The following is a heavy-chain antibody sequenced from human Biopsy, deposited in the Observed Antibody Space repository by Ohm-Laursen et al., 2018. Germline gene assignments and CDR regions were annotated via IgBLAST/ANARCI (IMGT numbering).Heavy chain of an antibody. CDR2: INQSGRT. D-gene: IGHD2-15*01. J-gene: IGHJ4*02. CDR3: GNEVHGRDY. V-gene: IGHV4-34*08. CDR1: DKTFSDYY. Sequence: SDTLSLTCEVYDKTFSDYYWSWIRQPPGKGLEWIGQINQSGRTNYNPSLKSRVNISADRSNNQFPLKLTSVTSADTAVYFCGNEVHGRDYWGLGALVTVSS.